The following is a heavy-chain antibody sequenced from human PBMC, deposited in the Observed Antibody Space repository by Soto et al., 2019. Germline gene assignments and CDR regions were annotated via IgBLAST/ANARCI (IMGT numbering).Heavy chain of an antibody. D-gene: IGHD4-17*01. J-gene: IGHJ4*02. V-gene: IGHV3-49*03. Sequence: GGSLRLSCTASGFTFVDYAMSWFRQAPGKGLEWVGFIRSKAYGGTTEYAASVKGRFTISRDDSKSIAYLQMNSLKTEDTAVYYCTRSGLTTVVTRFDYWGQGTLVTVSS. CDR2: IRSKAYGGTT. CDR3: TRSGLTTVVTRFDY. CDR1: GFTFVDYA.